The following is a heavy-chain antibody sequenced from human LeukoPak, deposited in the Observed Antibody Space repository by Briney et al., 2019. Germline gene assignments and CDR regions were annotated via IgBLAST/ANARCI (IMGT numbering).Heavy chain of an antibody. D-gene: IGHD7-27*01. CDR1: GFTFSSYG. Sequence: GGFLRLSCAASGFTFSSYGMHWVRQAPGKGLEWVAVISYDGSNKYYADSVKGRFTISRDNSKNTLYLQMNSLRAEDTAVYYCAKEGNWGPLVYYFDYWGQGTLVTVSS. J-gene: IGHJ4*02. CDR3: AKEGNWGPLVYYFDY. V-gene: IGHV3-30*18. CDR2: ISYDGSNK.